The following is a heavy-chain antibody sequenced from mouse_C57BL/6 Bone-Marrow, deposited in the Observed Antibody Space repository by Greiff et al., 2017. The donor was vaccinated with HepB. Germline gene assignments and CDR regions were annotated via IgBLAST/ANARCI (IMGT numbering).Heavy chain of an antibody. V-gene: IGHV7-3*01. J-gene: IGHJ3*01. D-gene: IGHD1-1*01. CDR2: IRNKANGYTT. CDR3: AAYGSSYVGFAY. CDR1: GFTFTDYY. Sequence: EVQLQESGGGLVQPGGSLSLSCAASGFTFTDYYMSWVRQPPGKALEWLGFIRNKANGYTTEYSASVKGRFTISRDNSQSILYLQMNALRAEDSATYYCAAYGSSYVGFAYWGQGTLVTVSA.